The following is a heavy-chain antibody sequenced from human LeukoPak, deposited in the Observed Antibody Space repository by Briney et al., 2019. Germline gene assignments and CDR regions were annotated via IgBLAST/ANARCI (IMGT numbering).Heavy chain of an antibody. CDR1: GHSISSGYY. V-gene: IGHV4-38-2*01. J-gene: IGHJ3*02. Sequence: SETLSLTCAVSGHSISSGYYWGWIRQPPGKGLEWIGSIYYSGSTYYNPSLKSRVTISVDTSKNQFSLKLSSVTAADTAVYYCARLSPEDAFDIWGQGTMVTVSS. CDR2: IYYSGST. CDR3: ARLSPEDAFDI. D-gene: IGHD1-14*01.